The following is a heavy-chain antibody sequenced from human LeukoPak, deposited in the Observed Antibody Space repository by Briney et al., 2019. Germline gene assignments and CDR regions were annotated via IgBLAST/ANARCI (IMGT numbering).Heavy chain of an antibody. CDR3: ARVVEDDSSGYFLFDY. Sequence: PSETLSLTCTVSGGSISSYYWSWIRQPPGKGLEWIGYIYYSGSTNYNPSLKSRVTISVDTSKNQFSLKLSSVTAADTAVYYCARVVEDDSSGYFLFDYWGQGTLVTVSS. J-gene: IGHJ4*02. CDR1: GGSISSYY. V-gene: IGHV4-59*01. D-gene: IGHD3-22*01. CDR2: IYYSGST.